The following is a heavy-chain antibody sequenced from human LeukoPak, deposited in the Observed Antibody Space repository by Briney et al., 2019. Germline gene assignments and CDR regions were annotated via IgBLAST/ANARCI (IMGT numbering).Heavy chain of an antibody. J-gene: IGHJ1*01. CDR1: GYTFPSYG. CDR3: ARDKAVTTELTQYFQH. V-gene: IGHV1-18*01. Sequence: ASVKVSCKASGYTFPSYGISWVRQAPGQGLEWMGWISAYNGYTNYAQKFQFRVTMTTDTSTSTAYMELRSLTSDDTAVYYCARDKAVTTELTQYFQHWGQGTLVAVSS. D-gene: IGHD4-11*01. CDR2: ISAYNGYT.